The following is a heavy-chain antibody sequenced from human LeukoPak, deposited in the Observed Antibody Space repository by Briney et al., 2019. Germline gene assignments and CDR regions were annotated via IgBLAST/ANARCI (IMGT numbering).Heavy chain of an antibody. Sequence: GGSLRLSCAASGLTFSRNYMSWVRQAPGKGLESVSVIYSGGSTYYSDSVRGRFTIFRDNSKNTLYLQMNSLRVEVTAVYYCARVGGHWGQGTLVTVSS. D-gene: IGHD3-10*01. J-gene: IGHJ4*02. CDR3: ARVGGH. V-gene: IGHV3-53*01. CDR2: IYSGGST. CDR1: GLTFSRNY.